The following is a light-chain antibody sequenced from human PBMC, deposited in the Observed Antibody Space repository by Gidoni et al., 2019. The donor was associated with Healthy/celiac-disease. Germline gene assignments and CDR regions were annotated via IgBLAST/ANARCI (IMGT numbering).Light chain of an antibody. Sequence: TVFTQSPATLSLSPGERATLSCRASQSVSSYLAWYQQKPGQAPRLLIYDASNRATGIPARFSGSGSGTDFTLTISSLEPEDFAVYYCQQRSNWPPITSGQGTRLEIK. CDR2: DAS. CDR1: QSVSSY. V-gene: IGKV3-11*01. CDR3: QQRSNWPPIT. J-gene: IGKJ5*01.